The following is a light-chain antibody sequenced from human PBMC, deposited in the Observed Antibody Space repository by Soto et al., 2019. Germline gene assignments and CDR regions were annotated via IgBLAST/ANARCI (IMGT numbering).Light chain of an antibody. Sequence: IQLTQSPSSLSASVGDRVTITCRASQGISNYLAWYQQKPGKAPKRLIYIASTLQGGVPSRFSGRGSGTDFSLTISSLQPEDVATYYCQYLNSFPLTCGGGTKVEIK. V-gene: IGKV1-9*01. CDR2: IAS. J-gene: IGKJ4*01. CDR1: QGISNY. CDR3: QYLNSFPLT.